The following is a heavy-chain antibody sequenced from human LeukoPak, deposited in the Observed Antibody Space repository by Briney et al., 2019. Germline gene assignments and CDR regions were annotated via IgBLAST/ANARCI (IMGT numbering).Heavy chain of an antibody. CDR1: GGSISSGDYY. V-gene: IGHV4-30-4*01. Sequence: PSETLSLTCTVSGGSISSGDYYWSWIRQPPGKGLEWIGYIYYSGSTYYNPSLKSRVTISVDTSKNQFSLKLSSVTAADTAVYYCARVCGDYRYYYYGMDVWGQGTTVTVSS. J-gene: IGHJ6*02. CDR3: ARVCGDYRYYYYGMDV. CDR2: IYYSGST. D-gene: IGHD4-17*01.